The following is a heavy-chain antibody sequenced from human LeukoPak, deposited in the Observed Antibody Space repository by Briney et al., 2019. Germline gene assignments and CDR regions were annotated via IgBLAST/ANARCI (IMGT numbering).Heavy chain of an antibody. CDR1: GFTFSNFW. CDR2: IYGDGSFT. Sequence: GGSLRLSCAASGFTFSNFWMHWVRQAPGKGLVWVALIYGDGSFTRYADSVKGRFTISRDNSKNTLYLQMNSLRAEDTAVYYCAKKGATTGDFDYRGQGTLVTVSS. CDR3: AKKGATTGDFDY. V-gene: IGHV3-74*01. J-gene: IGHJ4*02. D-gene: IGHD1-26*01.